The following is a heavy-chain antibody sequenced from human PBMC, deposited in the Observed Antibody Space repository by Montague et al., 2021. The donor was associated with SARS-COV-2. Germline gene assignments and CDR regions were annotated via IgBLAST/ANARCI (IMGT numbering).Heavy chain of an antibody. Sequence: SETLSLTCTVSGGSINNYYWGWIRQPPGKALEYIAYISEIGSTHRNPSLKSRVTILVDPSRNQFSLEVNSVTAADTAVYYCARLHGGRRVMDYWGQGTLVTVPS. J-gene: IGHJ4*02. CDR3: ARLHGGRRVMDY. CDR1: GGSINNYY. D-gene: IGHD2-8*01. CDR2: ISEIGST. V-gene: IGHV4-59*01.